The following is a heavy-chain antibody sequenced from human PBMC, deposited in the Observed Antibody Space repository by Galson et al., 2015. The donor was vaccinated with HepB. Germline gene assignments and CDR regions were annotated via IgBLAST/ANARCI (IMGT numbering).Heavy chain of an antibody. D-gene: IGHD2-15*01. J-gene: IGHJ6*03. Sequence: SLRLSCAASGFTFSSYGMHWVRQAPGKGLEWVAVIWYDGSNKYYADSVKGRFTISRDNSKNTLYLQMNSLRAEDTAVYYCARAPTATGYYMDVWGKGTTVTVSS. CDR1: GFTFSSYG. CDR3: ARAPTATGYYMDV. V-gene: IGHV3-33*01. CDR2: IWYDGSNK.